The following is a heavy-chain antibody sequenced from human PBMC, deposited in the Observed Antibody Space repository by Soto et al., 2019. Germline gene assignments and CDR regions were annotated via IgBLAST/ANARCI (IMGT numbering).Heavy chain of an antibody. Sequence: GSLRLSCAASGFTFSSYSMNWVRQAPGKGLEWVSSISSSSSYIYYADSVKGRFTISRDNAKNSLYLQMNSLRAEDTAVYYCAREVGGYSGYDYYYYGMDVWGQGTTVTVSS. CDR1: GFTFSSYS. J-gene: IGHJ6*02. D-gene: IGHD5-12*01. CDR3: AREVGGYSGYDYYYYGMDV. V-gene: IGHV3-21*01. CDR2: ISSSSSYI.